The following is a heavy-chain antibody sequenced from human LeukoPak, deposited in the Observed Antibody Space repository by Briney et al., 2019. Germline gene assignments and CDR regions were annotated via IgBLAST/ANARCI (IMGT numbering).Heavy chain of an antibody. D-gene: IGHD5-18*01. J-gene: IGHJ4*02. CDR2: ISAYNGNT. V-gene: IGHV1-18*01. CDR3: ARLPPPKRGYSYGPPYDY. Sequence: GASVKVSCKASGYTFTSYGISWVRQAPGQGLEWMGWISAYNGNTNYAQKLQGRVTMTTDTSPSTAYMERRSLRSDDTAVYYCARLPPPKRGYSYGPPYDYWGQGTLVTVSS. CDR1: GYTFTSYG.